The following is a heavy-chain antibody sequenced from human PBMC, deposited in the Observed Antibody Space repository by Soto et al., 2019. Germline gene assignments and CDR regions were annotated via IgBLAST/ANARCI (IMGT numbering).Heavy chain of an antibody. CDR2: ISAYNGNT. Sequence: VPLVQSGAEVKKPGASVKVSCKASGYTFTSYGISWVRQAPGQGLEWMGWISAYNGNTNYAQKLQGRLTMTTDTSTSTAYMGLRSLRSDDTAVYYCARWGYCSSTSCYSNGHFDYWGQGTLVTVSS. CDR1: GYTFTSYG. V-gene: IGHV1-18*01. J-gene: IGHJ4*02. CDR3: ARWGYCSSTSCYSNGHFDY. D-gene: IGHD2-2*01.